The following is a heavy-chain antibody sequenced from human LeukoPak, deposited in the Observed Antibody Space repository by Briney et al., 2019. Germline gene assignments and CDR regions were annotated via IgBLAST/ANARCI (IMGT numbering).Heavy chain of an antibody. CDR3: ARLDYGGNSVLDY. D-gene: IGHD4-23*01. V-gene: IGHV3-21*01. J-gene: IGHJ4*02. CDR2: ISGSSSYI. CDR1: GFTFSSYT. Sequence: PGGSLRLSCAASGFTFSSYTMNWVRQAPGKGPEWVSSISGSSSYIYYADSVKGRFTISRDNAKDSLYLQMNSLRAEDTAVYYCARLDYGGNSVLDYWGQGTLVTVSS.